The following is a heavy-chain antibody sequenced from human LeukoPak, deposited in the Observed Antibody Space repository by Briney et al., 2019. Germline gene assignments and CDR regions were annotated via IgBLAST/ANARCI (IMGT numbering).Heavy chain of an antibody. Sequence: GGSLRLSCAASGFTFSSYSMNWVRQAPGKGLEWVSYISSSSSTIYYADSVKGRFTISRDKAKNSLYLQMNSLRAEDTAVYYCARRHDYSIDDAFDIWGQGTMVTVSS. CDR2: ISSSSSTI. D-gene: IGHD4-11*01. V-gene: IGHV3-48*01. CDR1: GFTFSSYS. J-gene: IGHJ3*02. CDR3: ARRHDYSIDDAFDI.